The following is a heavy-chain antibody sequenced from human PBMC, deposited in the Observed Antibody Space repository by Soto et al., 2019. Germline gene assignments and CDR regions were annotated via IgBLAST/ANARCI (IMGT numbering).Heavy chain of an antibody. CDR3: AREGSYSAYNFAHGIQLWSFDF. Sequence: PSETLSLTCAVSGGSISSGGYSWSWIRQPPGKGLEWIGRIFSSGSTSFNPSLESRVAMSVDTSKNHFSLNLSSVTAADMAVYYCAREGSYSAYNFAHGIQLWSFDFWGQGALVTVSS. CDR1: GGSISSGGYS. D-gene: IGHD5-12*01. CDR2: IFSSGST. J-gene: IGHJ4*02. V-gene: IGHV4-61*03.